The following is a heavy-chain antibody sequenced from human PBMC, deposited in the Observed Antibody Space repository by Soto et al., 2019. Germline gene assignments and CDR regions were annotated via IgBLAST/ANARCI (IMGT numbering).Heavy chain of an antibody. V-gene: IGHV3-21*01. CDR3: ARDYDSSGYPRYYFDY. CDR1: GFTFSISS. CDR2: ISGTSDYI. Sequence: PGGSLRLSCAASGFTFSISSMNWVRQAPGKGLEWVSSISGTSDYISYADSVKGRFTISRDNAKNSLFLQMNSLRAEDTAVYFCARDYDSSGYPRYYFDYWGQGTLVTVSS. D-gene: IGHD3-22*01. J-gene: IGHJ4*02.